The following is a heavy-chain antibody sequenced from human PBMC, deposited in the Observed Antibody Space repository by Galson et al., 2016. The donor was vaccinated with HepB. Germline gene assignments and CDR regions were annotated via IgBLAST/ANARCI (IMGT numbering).Heavy chain of an antibody. V-gene: IGHV3-23*01. Sequence: SLRLSCAASGFTFSNYAMTWVRQVPEKGLEWVSAIGGNGIDTYYADSVKGRFTISRDDAKNSLYLQMNSLRAEDTAVYYCARDPLYVTGGIDYWGQGTLVTVSS. J-gene: IGHJ4*02. CDR3: ARDPLYVTGGIDY. CDR1: GFTFSNYA. D-gene: IGHD2/OR15-2a*01. CDR2: IGGNGIDT.